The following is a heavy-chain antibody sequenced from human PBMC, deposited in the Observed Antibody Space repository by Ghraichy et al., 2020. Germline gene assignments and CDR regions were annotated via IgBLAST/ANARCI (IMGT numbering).Heavy chain of an antibody. CDR1: AFTFSSYW. J-gene: IGHJ4*02. D-gene: IGHD3-10*01. CDR3: AKSFVLGFREHFDY. V-gene: IGHV3-7*01. Sequence: GGSLRLSCAASAFTFSSYWMSWVRQAPGKGLEWVANIKQDGSEKYYVDSVKGRFTISRDNAKNSLYLQMNSLRAEDTAVYYCAKSFVLGFREHFDYWGQGTLVTVSS. CDR2: IKQDGSEK.